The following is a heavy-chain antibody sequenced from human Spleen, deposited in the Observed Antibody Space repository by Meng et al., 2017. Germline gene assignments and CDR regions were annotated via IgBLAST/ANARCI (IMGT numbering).Heavy chain of an antibody. CDR2: TNSDGSIT. V-gene: IGHV3-74*01. CDR3: ARDFGGWYDV. Sequence: VQRVESGGGVVQPGRSLRLSCGASGFTLVGHWVHWVRQVPGEGLSWVSRTNSDGSITNYAVSVRGRFTISRDDAKNTVYLQMNSLRVEDTAVYYCARDFGGWYDVWGQGTLVTVSS. D-gene: IGHD3-3*01. J-gene: IGHJ5*02. CDR1: GFTLVGHW.